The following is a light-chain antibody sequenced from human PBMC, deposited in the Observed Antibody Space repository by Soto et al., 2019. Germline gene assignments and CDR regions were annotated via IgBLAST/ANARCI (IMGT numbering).Light chain of an antibody. Sequence: QSVLTQPASVSGSPGQSITISCTGTSSDVGSHNLVSWYQQSPGKAPKLIIFEASKRPSGVSNRFSGSKYGSTASLTISGLQAEDEADYYCCSNAAGSTYVFGSGTKVTVL. CDR2: EAS. CDR1: SSDVGSHNL. J-gene: IGLJ1*01. CDR3: CSNAAGSTYV. V-gene: IGLV2-23*01.